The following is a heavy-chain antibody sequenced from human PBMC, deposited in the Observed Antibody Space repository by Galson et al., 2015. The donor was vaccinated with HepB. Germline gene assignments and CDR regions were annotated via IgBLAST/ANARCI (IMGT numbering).Heavy chain of an antibody. J-gene: IGHJ2*01. V-gene: IGHV1-18*01. CDR2: ISVYNGNT. D-gene: IGHD4-17*01. Sequence: VKVSCKASGYTFTNYGISWVRQAPGQGLEWMGWISVYNGNTNYVQKFQGGVTMTTDTSTSTAYMELRSLRSDDTAVYYCARDRVYGDYDVYWYFDLWGRGTLVTVSS. CDR1: GYTFTNYG. CDR3: ARDRVYGDYDVYWYFDL.